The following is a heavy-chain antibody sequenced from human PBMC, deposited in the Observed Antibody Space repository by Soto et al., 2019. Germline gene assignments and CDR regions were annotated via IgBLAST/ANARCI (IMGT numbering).Heavy chain of an antibody. Sequence: AGSLRLSCAASGFTLRSYWMSWVRQAPGKGLEWFATIKTDASEKKYVDSVKGRFTVSRDNAKNSLYLQMDSLRAEDTAVYYCAMGSGYGAASSVNHYRDCWGRGTLVTVSS. CDR2: IKTDASEK. D-gene: IGHD3-10*01. J-gene: IGHJ4*02. V-gene: IGHV3-7*01. CDR1: GFTLRSYW. CDR3: AMGSGYGAASSVNHYRDC.